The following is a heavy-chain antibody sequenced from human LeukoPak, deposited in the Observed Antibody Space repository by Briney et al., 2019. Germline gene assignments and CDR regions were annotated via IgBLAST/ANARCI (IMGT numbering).Heavy chain of an antibody. Sequence: LGESLKISCESSGYRFTSYWIGWVRQVPGKGLEWMGIIYPGDSDTRYSPSFQGQVTISADKSISTAYLQWSSLKASDTAMYYCARTVYDYYNSRGYYHDWWGQGTLVTVSS. D-gene: IGHD3-22*01. J-gene: IGHJ4*02. CDR1: GYRFTSYW. CDR2: IYPGDSDT. CDR3: ARTVYDYYNSRGYYHDW. V-gene: IGHV5-51*01.